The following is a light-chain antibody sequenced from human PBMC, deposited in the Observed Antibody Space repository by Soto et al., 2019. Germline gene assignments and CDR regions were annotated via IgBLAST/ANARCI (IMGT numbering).Light chain of an antibody. CDR2: DAS. V-gene: IGKV1-5*01. CDR3: QQYKSYST. CDR1: QSLNSR. Sequence: DIQLTQSPCTLSASVGDRVTLTCRASQSLNSRLAWYQQRPGKAPKLLIYDASTLESGVPSRFSGSGSGTEFTLTINNLQPDDLATYICQQYKSYSTFGRGTKVDIK. J-gene: IGKJ1*01.